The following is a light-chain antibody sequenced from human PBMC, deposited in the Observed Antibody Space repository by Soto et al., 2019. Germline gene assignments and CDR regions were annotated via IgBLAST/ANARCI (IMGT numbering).Light chain of an antibody. V-gene: IGKV3-20*01. CDR2: GAS. Sequence: EIVMTQSPGTLSLSPGERATLSCRASQSVTNNFLAWYQQIPGQAPRLLIYGASRRPTGIPDRFSGSGSGTDFTLTISSLQPDDFATYYCQQYNTYPWTFGQGT. CDR1: QSVTNNF. CDR3: QQYNTYPWT. J-gene: IGKJ1*01.